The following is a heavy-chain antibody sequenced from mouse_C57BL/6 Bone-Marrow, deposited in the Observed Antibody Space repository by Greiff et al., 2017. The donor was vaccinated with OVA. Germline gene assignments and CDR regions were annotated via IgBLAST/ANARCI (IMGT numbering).Heavy chain of an antibody. CDR1: GFTFSDYG. J-gene: IGHJ4*01. D-gene: IGHD1-1*01. V-gene: IGHV5-17*01. CDR3: ARRRTTVASMDY. CDR2: ISSGSSTI. Sequence: EVNVVESGGGLVKPGGSLKLSCAASGFTFSDYGMHWVRQAPEKGLEWVAYISSGSSTIYYADTVKGRFTISRDNAKNTLFLQMTSLRSEDTAMYYCARRRTTVASMDYWGQGTSVTVSS.